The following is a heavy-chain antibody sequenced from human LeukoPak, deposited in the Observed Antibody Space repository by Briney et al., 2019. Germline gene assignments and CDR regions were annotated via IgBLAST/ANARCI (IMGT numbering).Heavy chain of an antibody. D-gene: IGHD6-13*01. J-gene: IGHJ4*02. CDR3: ASVAAAGNVDY. Sequence: SETLSLTCAVSGYSISSGYYWGWIRQPPGKGLEWIGSIYHSGSTYYNPSLKSRVTISVDTSKNQFPLKLSSVTAADTAVYYCASVAAAGNVDYWGQGTLVTVSS. CDR1: GYSISSGYY. CDR2: IYHSGST. V-gene: IGHV4-38-2*01.